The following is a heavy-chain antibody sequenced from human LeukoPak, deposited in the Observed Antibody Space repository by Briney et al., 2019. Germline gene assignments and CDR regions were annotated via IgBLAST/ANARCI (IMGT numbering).Heavy chain of an antibody. V-gene: IGHV3-30-3*01. J-gene: IGHJ4*02. Sequence: GGSLRLSCAASGFNFRRYAMHWVRQAPGKGLEWVAVISSDGNTKYYADSVKGRFSMSRDNSKNTLYVQMSSLRGDDSGVYYCAAGSSVDCSRTSCPPTDYWGQGTLVTVSS. CDR2: ISSDGNTK. CDR3: AAGSSVDCSRTSCPPTDY. D-gene: IGHD2-2*01. CDR1: GFNFRRYA.